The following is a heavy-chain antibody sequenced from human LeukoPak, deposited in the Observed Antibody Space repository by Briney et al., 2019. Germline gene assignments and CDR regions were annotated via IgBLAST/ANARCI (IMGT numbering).Heavy chain of an antibody. Sequence: ASVKVSCKVSGYTLTELSMHWVRQAPGKGLEWMGGFDPEDGETIYAQKFQGRVTMTEDTSTDTAYMELSSLRSEDTAVYYCATCYGILTGYYRGFDYWGQGTLVTVSS. CDR1: GYTLTELS. V-gene: IGHV1-24*01. J-gene: IGHJ4*02. CDR3: ATCYGILTGYYRGFDY. D-gene: IGHD3-9*01. CDR2: FDPEDGET.